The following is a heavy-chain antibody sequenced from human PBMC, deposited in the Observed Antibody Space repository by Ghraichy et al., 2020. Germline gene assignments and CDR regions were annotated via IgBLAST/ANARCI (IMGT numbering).Heavy chain of an antibody. V-gene: IGHV4-59*12. CDR1: GGSISSYY. D-gene: IGHD7-27*01. CDR3: ARGPRNNWGSHYYYYYGMDV. CDR2: FYYRDSGST. J-gene: IGHJ6*02. Sequence: SQTLSLTCTVSGGSISSYYWSWIRQPPGKGLEWIGYFYYRDSGSTNYNPSLKSRVTISVDTSKNQFSLKLSSVTAADTAVYYCARGPRNNWGSHYYYYYGMDVWGQGTTVTVSS.